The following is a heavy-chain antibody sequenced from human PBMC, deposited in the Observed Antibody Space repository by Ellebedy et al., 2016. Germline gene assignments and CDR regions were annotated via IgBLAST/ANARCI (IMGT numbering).Heavy chain of an antibody. CDR3: VTRHNVAFDI. J-gene: IGHJ3*02. Sequence: GGSLRLXCAASGFSVSSNDMSWVRQRPGKGLECVPVINSGGATYYADSVEGRFTISRDNSKKTLYLQMSGLGADDTAVYYCVTRHNVAFDIWGQGTTVTVS. CDR2: INSGGAT. V-gene: IGHV3-53*01. D-gene: IGHD1-1*01. CDR1: GFSVSSND.